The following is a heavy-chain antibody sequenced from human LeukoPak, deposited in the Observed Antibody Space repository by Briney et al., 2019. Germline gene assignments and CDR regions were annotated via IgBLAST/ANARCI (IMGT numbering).Heavy chain of an antibody. CDR1: GFIFSDHY. D-gene: IGHD1-26*01. V-gene: IGHV3-72*01. CDR3: ARRSNSYYTFDY. J-gene: IGHJ4*02. Sequence: GGSLRLPCAASGFIFSDHYMDWVRQAPGKGLEWLARSRDKAKSYSTEHAASVKGRFTISRDNSKNSLYLQMNSLKTEDTAVYYCARRSNSYYTFDYWGQGTLVTVSS. CDR2: SRDKAKSYST.